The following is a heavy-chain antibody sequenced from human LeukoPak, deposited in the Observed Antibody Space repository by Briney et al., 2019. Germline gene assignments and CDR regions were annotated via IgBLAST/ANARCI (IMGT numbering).Heavy chain of an antibody. CDR1: GFSFSNYA. V-gene: IGHV3-23*01. Sequence: GGSLRLSCAASGFSFSNYAMSWVRQAPGKGLEWDSGISGSGGNTYYADSVKGRFTISRDNSKNTLYLQMNSLRAEDTAVYYCAKAGIYYDSSGFYSYFDYWGQGTLVTVSS. D-gene: IGHD3-22*01. CDR3: AKAGIYYDSSGFYSYFDY. J-gene: IGHJ4*02. CDR2: ISGSGGNT.